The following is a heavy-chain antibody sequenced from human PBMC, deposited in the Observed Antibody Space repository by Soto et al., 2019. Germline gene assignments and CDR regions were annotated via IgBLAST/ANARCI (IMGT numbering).Heavy chain of an antibody. CDR3: ARGRRKTLTTCRDYYYFGMDV. D-gene: IGHD4-17*01. V-gene: IGHV3-21*01. CDR1: GFTFGSYS. Sequence: GGSLRLSCAASGFTFGSYSMNWVRQAPGKGLEWVSSISSSSSYIYYADSVKGRFTISRDNAKNSLYLQMNSLRAEDTAVCYCARGRRKTLTTCRDYYYFGMDVWGHGTRDT. J-gene: IGHJ6*02. CDR2: ISSSSSYI.